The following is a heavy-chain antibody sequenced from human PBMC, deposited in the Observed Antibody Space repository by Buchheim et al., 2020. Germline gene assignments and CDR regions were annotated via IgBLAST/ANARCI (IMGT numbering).Heavy chain of an antibody. J-gene: IGHJ4*02. CDR2: ISGSGGST. V-gene: IGHV3-23*01. CDR3: ADFEDTALVPENFDY. D-gene: IGHD5-18*01. Sequence: EVQLLESGGGLVQPGGSLRLSCAATGFTFSSYAMSWVRQAPGKGLEWVSGISGSGGSTYYADSVKGRFTISRDNSKTTRYLQMHSLRVEDTAVYYCADFEDTALVPENFDYWGQGTL. CDR1: GFTFSSYA.